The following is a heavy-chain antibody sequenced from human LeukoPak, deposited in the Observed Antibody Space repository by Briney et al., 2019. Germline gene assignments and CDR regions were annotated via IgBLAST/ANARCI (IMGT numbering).Heavy chain of an antibody. J-gene: IGHJ6*03. CDR2: ISGSGGST. Sequence: GGSLRLSCAASGFTFSSYAMSWVRQAPGKGLEWVSAISGSGGSTYYADSVKGRFTISRDNSKNTLYLQMNSLRAEDTAVYYCARQRGLTRYMDVWGKGTTVTVSS. V-gene: IGHV3-23*01. D-gene: IGHD1-1*01. CDR3: ARQRGLTRYMDV. CDR1: GFTFSSYA.